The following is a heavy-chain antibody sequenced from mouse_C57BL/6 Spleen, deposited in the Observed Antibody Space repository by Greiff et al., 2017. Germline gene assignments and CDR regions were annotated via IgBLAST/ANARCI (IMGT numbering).Heavy chain of an antibody. Sequence: QVQLQQSGPELVKPGASVKISCKASGYAFSSSWMNWVKQRPGKGLEWIGRIYPGDGDTNYNGKFKGKATLTADKSSSTAYMQLSSLTSEDSAVYVCERDWDGYFDYWGQGTTLTVSS. D-gene: IGHD4-1*01. V-gene: IGHV1-82*01. CDR3: ERDWDGYFDY. CDR1: GYAFSSSW. J-gene: IGHJ2*01. CDR2: IYPGDGDT.